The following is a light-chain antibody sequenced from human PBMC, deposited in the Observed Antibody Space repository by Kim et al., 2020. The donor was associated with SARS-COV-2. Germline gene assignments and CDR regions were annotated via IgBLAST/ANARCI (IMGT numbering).Light chain of an antibody. Sequence: EIVLTQSPGSLSLSPGERATLSCRATSHFLAWYQQKPGQPPRLLFYGASTRATDIPDSFSATGSGTDFTLTISRLEPEDFAIYYCQDYGRSPLTFGGGTKVDIK. CDR1: SHF. J-gene: IGKJ4*01. CDR3: QDYGRSPLT. V-gene: IGKV3-20*01. CDR2: GAS.